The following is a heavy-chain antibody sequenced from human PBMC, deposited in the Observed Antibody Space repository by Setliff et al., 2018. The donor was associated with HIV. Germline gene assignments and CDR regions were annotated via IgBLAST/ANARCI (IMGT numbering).Heavy chain of an antibody. J-gene: IGHJ4*02. Sequence: RGSLRLSCVASGFTVSSNYMSWVRQAPGKGLEWVSVIYSGGSTYYADSVKGRFSISRDNSKNTLYLQMNSLRAEDTAVYYCARVVRGVTAHYFDYWGQGTPVTAPQ. CDR3: ARVVRGVTAHYFDY. CDR2: IYSGGST. D-gene: IGHD3-10*01. V-gene: IGHV3-66*01. CDR1: GFTVSSNY.